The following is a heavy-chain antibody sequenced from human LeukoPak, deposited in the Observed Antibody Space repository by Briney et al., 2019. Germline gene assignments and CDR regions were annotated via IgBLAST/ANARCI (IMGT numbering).Heavy chain of an antibody. CDR1: GVSFSGYY. Sequence: PSETLSLTCAVYGVSFSGYYWSWIRQPPGKGLEWIGEINHSGSTNYNPSLKSRVTISVDTSKNQFSLKLSSVTAADTAVYYCARSDYGGNQYYFDYWGQGTLVTVSS. J-gene: IGHJ4*02. D-gene: IGHD4-23*01. CDR2: INHSGST. V-gene: IGHV4-34*01. CDR3: ARSDYGGNQYYFDY.